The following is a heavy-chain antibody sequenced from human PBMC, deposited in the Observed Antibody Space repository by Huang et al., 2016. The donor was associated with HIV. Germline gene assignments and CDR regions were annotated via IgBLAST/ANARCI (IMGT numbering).Heavy chain of an antibody. CDR2: MNPNTGNT. CDR1: GYTFTNYD. CDR3: ARSAYGDLDY. D-gene: IGHD4-17*01. Sequence: QVHLVQSGAEVKKPGASVKVSCKDSGYTFTNYDIKWVRQAPGRGLAWMGWMNPNTGNTGFTHSFQGRVTMTRKTSITTAYMELTSLTSEDTAVYYCARSAYGDLDYWGLGTLVIVSS. J-gene: IGHJ4*02. V-gene: IGHV1-8*02.